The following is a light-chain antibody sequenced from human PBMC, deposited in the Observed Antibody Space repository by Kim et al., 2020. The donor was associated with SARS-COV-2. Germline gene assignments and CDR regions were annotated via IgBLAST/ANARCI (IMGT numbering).Light chain of an antibody. Sequence: GGTVTLTCGSSTGSVTSAHYPYWFQQKPGQAPRTLIFDTCRRHSWTPARFSGSLFGARAALTLSGAQPEDEADYYCLLSYRDPRGVFGGGTQLTVL. CDR3: LLSYRDPRGV. V-gene: IGLV7-46*01. CDR2: DTC. J-gene: IGLJ3*02. CDR1: TGSVTSAHY.